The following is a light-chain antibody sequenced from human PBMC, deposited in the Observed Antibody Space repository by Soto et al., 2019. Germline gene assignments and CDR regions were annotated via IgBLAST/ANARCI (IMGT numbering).Light chain of an antibody. J-gene: IGLJ1*01. Sequence: QSVLTQPASVSGSPGQSITISCTGTSSDVGGYDYVSWYQHHPGKAPKLMIYDVNNRPSGVSNRFSGSKSGNTASLTISGLQAEDEADYYCSSYTSSSTLVFGTVTKLTVL. CDR3: SSYTSSSTLV. CDR2: DVN. V-gene: IGLV2-14*03. CDR1: SSDVGGYDY.